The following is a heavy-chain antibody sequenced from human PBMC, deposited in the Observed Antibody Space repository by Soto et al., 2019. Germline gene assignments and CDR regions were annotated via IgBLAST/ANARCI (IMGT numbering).Heavy chain of an antibody. CDR3: ARDQDKGYSSGWYENNWFDP. J-gene: IGHJ5*02. CDR1: GDSVSSNSAA. V-gene: IGHV6-1*01. CDR2: TYYRSKWYN. Sequence: SQTLSLTCAISGDSVSSNSAAWNWIRQSPSRGLEWLGRTYYRSKWYNDYAVSVKSRITINPDTSKNQFSLQLNSVTPEDTAVYYCARDQDKGYSSGWYENNWFDPWGQGTLVTGSS. D-gene: IGHD6-19*01.